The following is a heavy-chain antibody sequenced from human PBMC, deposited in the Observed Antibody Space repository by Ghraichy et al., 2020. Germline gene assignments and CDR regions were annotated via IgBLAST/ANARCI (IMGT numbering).Heavy chain of an antibody. J-gene: IGHJ6*02. Sequence: SETLSLTCSVSGGSISSFYWSWIRQSPGKGLEWVGYIFYSGITNYNPSLKSRVTISVDMSKNQFSLQLNSVTAADTAVYYCARIRAAVAGSYHYYNGLDVWGQGTTVTVS. V-gene: IGHV4-59*01. CDR1: GGSISSFY. CDR3: ARIRAAVAGSYHYYNGLDV. CDR2: IFYSGIT. D-gene: IGHD6-19*01.